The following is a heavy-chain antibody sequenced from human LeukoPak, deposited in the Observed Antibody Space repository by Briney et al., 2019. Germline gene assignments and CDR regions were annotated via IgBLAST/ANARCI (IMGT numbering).Heavy chain of an antibody. Sequence: SQTLSLTCAISGDSVSSNSAAWNWIRQSPSRGLEWLGRTYYRSKWYNDYAVSVKSRITINPDTSKNQFSLQLNSVTPEDTAVYYCARGTRNYYASGSYYNGMDVWGQGTTVTVSS. CDR3: ARGTRNYYASGSYYNGMDV. CDR1: GDSVSSNSAA. CDR2: TYYRSKWYN. J-gene: IGHJ6*02. V-gene: IGHV6-1*01. D-gene: IGHD3-10*01.